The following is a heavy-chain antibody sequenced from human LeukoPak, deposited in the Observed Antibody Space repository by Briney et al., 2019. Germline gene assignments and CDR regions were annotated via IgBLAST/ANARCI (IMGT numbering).Heavy chain of an antibody. CDR3: ARGGEPAARYYYYMDV. J-gene: IGHJ6*03. CDR1: GYTFTSYD. V-gene: IGHV1-8*01. D-gene: IGHD2-2*01. Sequence: ASVKVSCKASGYTFTSYDINWVRQATGQGLEWMGWMNPNSGNTGYAQKFQGRVTMTRNTSISTAYMELSSLRSEDTAVYYCARGGEPAARYYYYMDVWGKGTTVTVSS. CDR2: MNPNSGNT.